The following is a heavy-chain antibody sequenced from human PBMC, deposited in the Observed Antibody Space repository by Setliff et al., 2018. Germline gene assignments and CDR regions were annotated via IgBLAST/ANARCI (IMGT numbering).Heavy chain of an antibody. V-gene: IGHV4-61*02. CDR1: GGSLSSGSNY. CDR2: IYTTGTT. J-gene: IGHJ6*02. CDR3: AREFVVISFVKNIHHHYGTDV. Sequence: PSETLSLTFTVSGGSLSSGSNYWGWFRQPAGKGLEWIGRIYTTGTTNYSPSLTGRVTISADTSKNQISLKLSSVSAADTAVYYCAREFVVISFVKNIHHHYGTDVWGQGTTVTVSS. D-gene: IGHD2-21*01.